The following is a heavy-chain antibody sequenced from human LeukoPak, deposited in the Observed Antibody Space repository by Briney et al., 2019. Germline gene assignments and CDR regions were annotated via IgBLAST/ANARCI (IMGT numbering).Heavy chain of an antibody. CDR3: AKDIGVVVPTALYFDY. Sequence: GGSLRLSCAASGFTFSSYEMNWVRQAPGKGLEWVSYISSSGSTIYYADSVKGRFTISRDNSKNSLYLHMNSLRTEDTALYYCAKDIGVVVPTALYFDYWGQGTLVTVSS. CDR1: GFTFSSYE. CDR2: ISSSGSTI. J-gene: IGHJ4*02. V-gene: IGHV3-48*03. D-gene: IGHD2-2*01.